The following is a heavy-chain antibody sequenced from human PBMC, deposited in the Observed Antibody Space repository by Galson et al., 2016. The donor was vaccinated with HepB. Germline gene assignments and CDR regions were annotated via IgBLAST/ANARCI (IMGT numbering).Heavy chain of an antibody. D-gene: IGHD3-9*01. CDR1: GYSFSTYW. V-gene: IGHV5-51*01. Sequence: QSGAEVKKPGESLKITCKSSGYSFSTYWIGWVRQMSGKGLEWMGVIYTGDSATKYSPSFDAQVTISADQSISTAYLQWSSLKASDTAIYYCVRQDTNYYDVLTGYSTAQGGAFDVWGQGTVVSVSS. J-gene: IGHJ3*01. CDR3: VRQDTNYYDVLTGYSTAQGGAFDV. CDR2: IYTGDSAT.